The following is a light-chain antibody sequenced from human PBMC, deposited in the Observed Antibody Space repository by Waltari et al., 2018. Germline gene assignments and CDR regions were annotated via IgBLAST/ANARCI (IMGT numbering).Light chain of an antibody. CDR2: RNS. CDR3: QVWDSNIWV. Sequence: SYELTQPLSVSVALGQTARTACGGNNIGNKNVHWFQQKPGQAPVLVIYRNSHWPSGIPERISGSNSGNTATLTISGAQVGDEADYYCQVWDSNIWVFGGGTKLTVL. CDR1: NIGNKN. V-gene: IGLV3-9*01. J-gene: IGLJ3*02.